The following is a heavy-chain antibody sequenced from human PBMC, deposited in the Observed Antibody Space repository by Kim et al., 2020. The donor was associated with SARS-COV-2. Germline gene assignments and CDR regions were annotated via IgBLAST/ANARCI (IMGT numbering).Heavy chain of an antibody. J-gene: IGHJ3*02. Sequence: YADAVKGRFTISRDNSKNTLYLQMNSLRAEDTAVYYCARDLAAGTDAFDIWGQGTMVTVSS. V-gene: IGHV3-66*01. D-gene: IGHD6-13*01. CDR3: ARDLAAGTDAFDI.